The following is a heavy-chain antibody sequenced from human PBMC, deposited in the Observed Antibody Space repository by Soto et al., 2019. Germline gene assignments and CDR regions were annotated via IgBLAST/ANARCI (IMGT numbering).Heavy chain of an antibody. V-gene: IGHV4-30-2*01. CDR1: GGSISSGGYS. CDR2: IYHSGST. CDR3: ARAPPP. J-gene: IGHJ5*02. Sequence: TLSLTCAVSGGSISSGGYSWSWIRQPPVKGLEWIGYIYHSGSTYYNPSLKSRVTISVDRSKNQFSLKLSSVTAADAAVYYCARAPPPWGQGPLVTVPS.